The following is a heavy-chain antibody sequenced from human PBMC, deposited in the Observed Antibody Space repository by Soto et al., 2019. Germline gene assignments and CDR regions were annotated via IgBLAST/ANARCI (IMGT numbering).Heavy chain of an antibody. Sequence: EVQVLESGGGLVQSGGSLRLSCAASGFTFRNYAMTWVRQATGQGLEYVSSITENGANTYYADSVKGRFTISRDNSKNTLYLQMNSLRAEDTAVYYCAKGVLDRGVDSWGQGTLVTVSS. CDR3: AKGVLDRGVDS. V-gene: IGHV3-23*01. D-gene: IGHD6-6*01. J-gene: IGHJ4*02. CDR2: ITENGANT. CDR1: GFTFRNYA.